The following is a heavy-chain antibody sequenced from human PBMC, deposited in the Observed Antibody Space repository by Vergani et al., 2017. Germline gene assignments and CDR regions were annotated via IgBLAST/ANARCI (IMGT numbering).Heavy chain of an antibody. CDR1: GGTFSSYA. D-gene: IGHD3-16*02. J-gene: IGHJ6*03. V-gene: IGHV1-69*01. Sequence: QVQLVQSGAEVKKPGSSVKVSCKASGGTFSSYAISWVRQAPGQGLEWMGGILPIFGTANYAHKFQGRVTITADESTSTAYMELSSLRSEDTAVYYCARXAVITFGGVIVMGYYYYYMDVWGKGTTVTVSS. CDR2: ILPIFGTA. CDR3: ARXAVITFGGVIVMGYYYYYMDV.